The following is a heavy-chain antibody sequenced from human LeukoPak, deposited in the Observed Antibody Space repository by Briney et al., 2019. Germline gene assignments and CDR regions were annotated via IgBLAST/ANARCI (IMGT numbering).Heavy chain of an antibody. V-gene: IGHV3-53*04. Sequence: GGSLRLSCAASGFTVSSNYMSWVRQAPGKGLEGVSVIYSGGSTYYADSVKGRFTISRHNSKNTLYLQMNRLRAEDTAVYYCARGGHPRFMIVVGNYGMDVWGQGTTVTVSS. CDR1: GFTVSSNY. CDR3: ARGGHPRFMIVVGNYGMDV. D-gene: IGHD3-22*01. J-gene: IGHJ6*02. CDR2: IYSGGST.